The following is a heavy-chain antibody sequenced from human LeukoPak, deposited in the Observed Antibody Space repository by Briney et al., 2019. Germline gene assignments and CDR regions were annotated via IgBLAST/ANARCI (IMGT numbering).Heavy chain of an antibody. J-gene: IGHJ3*02. CDR3: ARPRITMVRGVMIAFDI. V-gene: IGHV3-30*02. Sequence: GSLRLSCAASGFTFSTYGMHWVRQAPGKGLEGVAFIRYDGSNKYYADSVKGRFTISRDISKNTLYLQMNSLRAEDTAVYYCARPRITMVRGVMIAFDIWGQGTMVTVSS. CDR2: IRYDGSNK. CDR1: GFTFSTYG. D-gene: IGHD3-10*01.